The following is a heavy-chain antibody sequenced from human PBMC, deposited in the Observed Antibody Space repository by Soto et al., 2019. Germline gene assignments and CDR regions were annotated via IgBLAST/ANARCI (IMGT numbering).Heavy chain of an antibody. Sequence: QLQLQESGPGLVKPSETLSLTCNVSSGSIGSIGSSNYYWGWIRQPPGKRLEWIASVYYSGRTYYSPSLQGRATISVDTSKDQFSLKLFSVTAADTAVYYCARLPRNRYCTGGSCYGTQAAPYGLDVWGQGTTVTVTS. D-gene: IGHD2-15*01. CDR1: SGSIGSIGSSNYY. J-gene: IGHJ6*02. CDR2: VYYSGRT. CDR3: ARLPRNRYCTGGSCYGTQAAPYGLDV. V-gene: IGHV4-39*01.